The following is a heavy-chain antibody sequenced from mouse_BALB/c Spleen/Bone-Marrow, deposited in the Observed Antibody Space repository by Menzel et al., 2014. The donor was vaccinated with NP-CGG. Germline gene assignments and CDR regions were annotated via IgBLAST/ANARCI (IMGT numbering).Heavy chain of an antibody. D-gene: IGHD2-10*01. CDR2: IWSGGST. CDR1: GFSLTSYG. Sequence: QVHVKQSGPGLVQPSQSLSITCTVSGFSLTSYGVHWVRQSPGKGLEWLGAIWSGGSTDYNAAFISRLSISKDNSKSQFFLKMNSLQANDTAIYYCASPSYGNYVYAMDYWGQGTSVTVSS. J-gene: IGHJ4*01. V-gene: IGHV2-2*02. CDR3: ASPSYGNYVYAMDY.